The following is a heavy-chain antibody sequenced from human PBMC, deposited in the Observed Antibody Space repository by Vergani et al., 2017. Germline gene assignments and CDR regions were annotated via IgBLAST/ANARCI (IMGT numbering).Heavy chain of an antibody. Sequence: QVRLEESGPGLVKPSETLSLTCSVSGYSIGSGFYWAWIRQSPGEGLQWLTSIHNRGKTYHNPSLKSRVSVSLDTSKNQFSLKLSSVTAADTAVYYCARLGFYDSSGYYPYYFDYWGQGTLVTVSS. V-gene: IGHV4-38-2*01. CDR2: IHNRGKT. J-gene: IGHJ4*02. D-gene: IGHD3-22*01. CDR1: GYSIGSGFY. CDR3: ARLGFYDSSGYYPYYFDY.